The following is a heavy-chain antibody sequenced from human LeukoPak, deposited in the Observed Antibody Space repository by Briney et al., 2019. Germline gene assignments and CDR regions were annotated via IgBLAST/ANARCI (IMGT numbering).Heavy chain of an antibody. CDR2: IYHSGST. V-gene: IGHV4-30-2*01. CDR3: ARGTLLRAVAGTLPTYYYYGMDV. CDR1: GGSISSGGYS. Sequence: SQTLSLTCAVSGGSISSGGYSWSWIRQPPGKGLEWIGYIYHSGSTHYNPSLRSRVTISLDRSKNQFSLELSSVTAADTAVYYCARGTLLRAVAGTLPTYYYYGMDVWGQGTTVTVSS. D-gene: IGHD6-19*01. J-gene: IGHJ6*02.